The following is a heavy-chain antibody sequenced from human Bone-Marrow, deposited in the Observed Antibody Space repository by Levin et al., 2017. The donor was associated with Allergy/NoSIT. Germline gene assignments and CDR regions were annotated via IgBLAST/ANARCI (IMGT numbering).Heavy chain of an antibody. D-gene: IGHD6-19*01. V-gene: IGHV4-59*08. CDR1: GGSISSYY. CDR3: ARQEYSSGWYVGWGDYYYYGMDV. J-gene: IGHJ6*02. Sequence: ESLKISCTVSGGSISSYYWSWIRQPPGKGLEWIGYIYYSGSTNYNPSLKSRVTISVDTSKNQFSLKLSSVTAADTAVYYCARQEYSSGWYVGWGDYYYYGMDVWGQGTTVTVSS. CDR2: IYYSGST.